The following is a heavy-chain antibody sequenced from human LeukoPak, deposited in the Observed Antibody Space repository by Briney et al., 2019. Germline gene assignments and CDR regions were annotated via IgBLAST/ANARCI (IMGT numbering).Heavy chain of an antibody. Sequence: PSETLSLTCAVYGGSFSGNYWSWIRQPPGKGLEWIGEINHSGSTYYNPSLKSRVTISVDRSKNQFSLKLSSVTAADTAVYYCARRTMVRGVPFDYWGQGTLVTVSS. CDR2: INHSGST. J-gene: IGHJ4*02. V-gene: IGHV4-34*01. D-gene: IGHD3-10*01. CDR3: ARRTMVRGVPFDY. CDR1: GGSFSGNY.